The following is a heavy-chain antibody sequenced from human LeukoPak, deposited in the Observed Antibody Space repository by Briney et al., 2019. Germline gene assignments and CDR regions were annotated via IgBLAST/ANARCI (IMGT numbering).Heavy chain of an antibody. D-gene: IGHD3-16*01. V-gene: IGHV1-8*01. CDR2: MNPNSGYT. CDR3: ASNSGGLGY. Sequence: GASVKVSCKASGYTFTSHDIIWVRQATGQGLEWVGWMNPNSGYTGHAQKFQGRVTLTKDTSVSTAYMELSSLRSEDTAVYYCASNSGGLGYWGQGTLVTVSS. J-gene: IGHJ4*02. CDR1: GYTFTSHD.